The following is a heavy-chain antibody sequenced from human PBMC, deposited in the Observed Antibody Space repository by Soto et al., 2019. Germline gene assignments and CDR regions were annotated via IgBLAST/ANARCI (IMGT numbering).Heavy chain of an antibody. Sequence: QVQLVQYGDEVKKPGASVKVSCKASGYIFVNYGIAWVRQAPGQGLEWMGWISPYTGNTHSATKVQGRLTMTTDTSTSTAYMDLGSLTSADTAVYYCVMVDNYVTPTPQDVWGQGTTVTVSS. J-gene: IGHJ6*02. CDR3: VMVDNYVTPTPQDV. D-gene: IGHD3-16*01. CDR1: GYIFVNYG. V-gene: IGHV1-18*01. CDR2: ISPYTGNT.